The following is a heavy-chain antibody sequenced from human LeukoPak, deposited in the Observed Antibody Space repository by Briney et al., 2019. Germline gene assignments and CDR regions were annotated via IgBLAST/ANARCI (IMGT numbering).Heavy chain of an antibody. D-gene: IGHD6-6*01. CDR1: GFTFSSYW. CDR3: AKDLYREQLVPFDY. CDR2: ISGDGRNI. Sequence: GGSLRLSCVASGFTFSSYWMHWVRQDPRKGLVWVSRISGDGRNIYYADSVRGRFTISRDNSKNTLYLQMNSLRAEDTAVYYCAKDLYREQLVPFDYWGQGTLVTVSS. J-gene: IGHJ4*02. V-gene: IGHV3-74*01.